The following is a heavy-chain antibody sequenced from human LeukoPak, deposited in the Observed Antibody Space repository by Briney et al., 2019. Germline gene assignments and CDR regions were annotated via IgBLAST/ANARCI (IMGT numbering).Heavy chain of an antibody. CDR1: GFTFSSYA. Sequence: PGGSLRLSCAASGFTFSSYAMSWVRQAPGKGLEWVSSISGSGGNTYYADSVKGRFTISRDNSKNTLYLQMNSLRAEDTAVYYCASLPALSISWYYFDYWGQGTLVTVSS. CDR2: ISGSGGNT. D-gene: IGHD6-13*01. V-gene: IGHV3-23*01. J-gene: IGHJ4*02. CDR3: ASLPALSISWYYFDY.